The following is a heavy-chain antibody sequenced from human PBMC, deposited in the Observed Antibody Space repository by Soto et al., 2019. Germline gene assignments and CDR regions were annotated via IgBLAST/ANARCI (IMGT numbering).Heavy chain of an antibody. CDR2: IYYSGST. CDR1: GGSVSSGSYY. Sequence: SETLSLICTVSGGSVSSGSYYWSWIRQPPGKGLEWIGYIYYSGSTNYNPSLRSRITISVDASKNQFSLKLSSVTAADTAVYYCVRDRSGTSVNYYYYYGMDVWGQGTTVTVSS. D-gene: IGHD1-7*01. J-gene: IGHJ6*02. V-gene: IGHV4-61*01. CDR3: VRDRSGTSVNYYYYYGMDV.